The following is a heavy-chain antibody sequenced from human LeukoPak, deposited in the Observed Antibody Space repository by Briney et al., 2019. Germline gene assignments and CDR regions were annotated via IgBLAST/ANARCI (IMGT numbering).Heavy chain of an antibody. CDR2: INPNSGGT. Sequence: ASVKVSCKASGYTFTGYYMHWVRQAPGQGLDWMGWINPNSGGTNYAQKFQGRVTMTRDTAISTAYMELSRLRSDDTAVYYCAGIAVAGTDAFDIWGQGTMVTVSS. J-gene: IGHJ3*02. D-gene: IGHD6-19*01. CDR1: GYTFTGYY. V-gene: IGHV1-2*02. CDR3: AGIAVAGTDAFDI.